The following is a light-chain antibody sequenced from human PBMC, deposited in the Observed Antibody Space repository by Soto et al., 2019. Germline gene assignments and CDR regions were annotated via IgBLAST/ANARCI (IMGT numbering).Light chain of an antibody. CDR2: GAS. V-gene: IGKV3-15*01. CDR3: QQYNNWPPWT. CDR1: QSVSSN. J-gene: IGKJ1*01. Sequence: IVMTQSPATLSVSPGEGATLSCRASQSVSSNLAWYQHKPGQAPRLLIYGASTRATGIPARFSGSGSGTEFTLTISSLQSEDFAVYYCQQYNNWPPWTFGQGTKVEIK.